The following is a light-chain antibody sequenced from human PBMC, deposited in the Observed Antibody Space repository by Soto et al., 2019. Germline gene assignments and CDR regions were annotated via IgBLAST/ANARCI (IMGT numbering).Light chain of an antibody. CDR3: PSYHSRLSVFYV. CDR1: SSNIGAGYD. V-gene: IGLV1-40*01. J-gene: IGLJ1*01. Sequence: QSALTQPPSVSGAPGQRVTISCTGSSSNIGAGYDVHWYQQLPGTAPKLLIYGNSNRPSGVPDRFSGSKSGTSASLAITGLQAEDEAVYCCPSYHSRLSVFYVFGPGTKVTVL. CDR2: GNS.